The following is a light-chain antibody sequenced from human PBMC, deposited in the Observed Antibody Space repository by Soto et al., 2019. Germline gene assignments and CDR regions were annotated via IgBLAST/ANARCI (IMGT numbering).Light chain of an antibody. CDR1: QSVSSSY. V-gene: IGKV3-20*01. J-gene: IGKJ1*01. Sequence: ENVLTQSPGTLSLSPGERATLSCRASQSVSSSYLAWYQQKPGQAPRLLFYGASSRAPGISDRFSGSGSGTDFTLTISRLEPEDFALYYCHQYDTTPTFGQGTTVEIK. CDR2: GAS. CDR3: HQYDTTPT.